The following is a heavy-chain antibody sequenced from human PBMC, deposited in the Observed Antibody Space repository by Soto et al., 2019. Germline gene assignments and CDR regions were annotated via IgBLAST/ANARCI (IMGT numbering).Heavy chain of an antibody. CDR3: SRPGTGADTRWFFDY. V-gene: IGHV3-49*04. CDR2: IRAKPAGGTA. Sequence: GGSLRLSCATSGFDFGDYALTWVRQAPGRGLEWVAFIRAKPAGGTAEYAASVKGRFTVSRDGSESIVYLQMNSLEKEDTGMYYCSRPGTGADTRWFFDYWGQGTPVTVSS. D-gene: IGHD2-15*01. J-gene: IGHJ4*02. CDR1: GFDFGDYA.